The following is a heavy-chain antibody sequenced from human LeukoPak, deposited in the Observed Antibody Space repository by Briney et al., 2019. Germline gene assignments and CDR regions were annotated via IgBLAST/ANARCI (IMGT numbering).Heavy chain of an antibody. CDR2: IYSGGST. V-gene: IGHV3-53*01. CDR3: ARALTTLTHEGY. CDR1: GFTVSSNY. J-gene: IGHJ4*02. Sequence: GGSLRLSCAASGFTVSSNYMSWVRQAPGKGLEWVSVIYSGGSTYYADSVKGRFTISRDNSKNTLYLQMNSLRAEDTAVYYCARALTTLTHEGYWGQGTLVTVSS. D-gene: IGHD1-1*01.